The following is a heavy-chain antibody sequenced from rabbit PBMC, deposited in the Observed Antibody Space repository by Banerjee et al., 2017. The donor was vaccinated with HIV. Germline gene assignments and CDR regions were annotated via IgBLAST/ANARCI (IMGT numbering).Heavy chain of an antibody. V-gene: IGHV1S45*01. CDR2: INSNTGNT. CDR1: GFSFSNKYV. J-gene: IGHJ3*01. CDR3: ARDVDAGYVGVGYAL. D-gene: IGHD6-1*01. Sequence: QEQLEESGGGLVKPEGSLTLTCKASGFSFSNKYVMCWVRQAPGKGLEWIACINSNTGNTVYATWAKGRFTISKTSSTTVTLQMTSLTAADTATYFCARDVDAGYVGVGYALWGQGTLVTVS.